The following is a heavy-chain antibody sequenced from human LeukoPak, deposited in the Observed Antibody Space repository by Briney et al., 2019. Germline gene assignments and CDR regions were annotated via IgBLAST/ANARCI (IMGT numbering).Heavy chain of an antibody. J-gene: IGHJ4*02. Sequence: GGSLRLSCAASGFTFSSYAMSWVRQAPGKGLEWVSAISGSGGSTYYADSVKGRFTISRDNSKNTLYLQMNSLGAEDTAVYYCAKSSYCSSTSCSYYFDYWGQGTLVTVSS. V-gene: IGHV3-23*01. CDR3: AKSSYCSSTSCSYYFDY. D-gene: IGHD2-2*01. CDR1: GFTFSSYA. CDR2: ISGSGGST.